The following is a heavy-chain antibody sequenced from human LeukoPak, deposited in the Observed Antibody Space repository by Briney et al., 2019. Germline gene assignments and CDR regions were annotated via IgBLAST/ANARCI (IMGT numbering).Heavy chain of an antibody. CDR2: IWYDGSNK. CDR1: RFTFSSYG. V-gene: IGHV3-33*01. J-gene: IGHJ6*02. Sequence: GRSLRLSCAASRFTFSSYGMHWVRQAPGKGLEWVAVIWYDGSNKYYADSVKGRFTISRDNSKNTLYLQMNSLRAEDTAVYYCARDLENCSGGSCYYYYYGMDVWGQGTTVTVSS. CDR3: ARDLENCSGGSCYYYYYGMDV. D-gene: IGHD2-15*01.